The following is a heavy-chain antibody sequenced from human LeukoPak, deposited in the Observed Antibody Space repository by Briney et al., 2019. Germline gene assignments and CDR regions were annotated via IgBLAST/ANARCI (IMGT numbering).Heavy chain of an antibody. J-gene: IGHJ4*02. V-gene: IGHV4-59*01. CDR1: GASISSYY. Sequence: PSETLSLTCTVSGASISSYYWNWIRQPPGKGLEWIGYIYDSGSTFYNPSLKSRLTISLDTSKNQFSLMLTSVTAADTAVYYCARGYSGYVFDYWGQGTLVTVSS. CDR3: ARGYSGYVFDY. D-gene: IGHD5-12*01. CDR2: IYDSGST.